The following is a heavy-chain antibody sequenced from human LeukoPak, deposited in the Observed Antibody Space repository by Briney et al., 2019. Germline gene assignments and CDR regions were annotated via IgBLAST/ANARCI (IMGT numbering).Heavy chain of an antibody. CDR2: IKHDGSDK. CDR3: ARGHTTVSGVY. J-gene: IGHJ4*02. V-gene: IGHV3-7*01. CDR1: GFTFSSYW. Sequence: GGSLRLSCAASGFTFSSYWFSWVRQAPGKGLEWVANIKHDGSDKYYVDSGKGRFTISRDDAKSSLYLQMNSLRAEDTAVYYCARGHTTVSGVYWGQGTLVTVSS. D-gene: IGHD1-1*01.